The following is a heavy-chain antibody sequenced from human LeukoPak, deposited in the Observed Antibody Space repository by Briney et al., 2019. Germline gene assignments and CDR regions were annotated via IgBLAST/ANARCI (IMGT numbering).Heavy chain of an antibody. CDR3: ARGGHLYDAFDI. V-gene: IGHV3-64*04. Sequence: GGSLRLSCSASGFTFSSYAMHWVRQAPGKGLEYVSAISSNGGSTYYADSVKGRFTISRDNSKNTLYLQMNSLRAEDTAVYYCARGGHLYDAFDIWGQGTMVTVSS. CDR2: ISSNGGST. CDR1: GFTFSSYA. J-gene: IGHJ3*02.